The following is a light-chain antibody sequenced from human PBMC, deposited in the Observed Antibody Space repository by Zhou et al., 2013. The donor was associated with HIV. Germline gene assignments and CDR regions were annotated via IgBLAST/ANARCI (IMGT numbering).Light chain of an antibody. CDR2: GAS. Sequence: TVLTQSPGTLSLSPGESATLSCRASQTIGSNHLAWYQQTPGRAPRLLIYGASTRATGIPARFSGSGSGTEFTLTITSLQSEDFAVYYCQQYNNWPPYTFGQGTKLEIK. V-gene: IGKV3-15*01. CDR3: QQYNNWPPYT. CDR1: QTIGSN. J-gene: IGKJ2*01.